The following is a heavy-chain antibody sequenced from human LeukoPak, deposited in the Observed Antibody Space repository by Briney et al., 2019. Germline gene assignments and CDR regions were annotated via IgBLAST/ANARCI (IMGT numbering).Heavy chain of an antibody. Sequence: PGGSPRLSCAASGFAFYTFNMNLVRQAPGEGPEWGSSITSGGDYIYYADSVKGRFTNSRDNAKNSLYLQMNSLRAGDTAVYYCARGSVGYYDSSGYLAYWGQGTLVTVSS. CDR2: ITSGGDYI. V-gene: IGHV3-21*01. D-gene: IGHD3-22*01. J-gene: IGHJ4*02. CDR3: ARGSVGYYDSSGYLAY. CDR1: GFAFYTFN.